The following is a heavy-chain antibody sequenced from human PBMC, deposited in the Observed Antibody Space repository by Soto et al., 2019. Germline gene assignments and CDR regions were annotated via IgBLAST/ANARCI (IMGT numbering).Heavy chain of an antibody. D-gene: IGHD2-15*01. V-gene: IGHV3-74*01. CDR2: INSDGSST. CDR1: GFTFSSYW. CDR3: VRTSLVVAAATREDY. Sequence: GSLRISCTASGFTFSSYWMHWVRQAPGKGLVWVSRINSDGSSTSYADSVKGRFTISRDNAKNTLYLQMNSLRAEDTAVYYCVRTSLVVAAATREDYWGQGTLVPSPQ. J-gene: IGHJ4*02.